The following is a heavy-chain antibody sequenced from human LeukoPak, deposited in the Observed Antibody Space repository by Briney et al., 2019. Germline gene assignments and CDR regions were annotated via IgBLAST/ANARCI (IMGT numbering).Heavy chain of an antibody. Sequence: PGGSLRLSCAASGFTFSSYSMNWVRQAPGKGLEWVSSISSSSSYIYYADSVKGRFTISRDNAKNSLYLEMNSLRAEDTAVYYCARVAARPYSGNYGPWGQGTLVTVSS. J-gene: IGHJ5*02. D-gene: IGHD1-26*01. CDR1: GFTFSSYS. CDR2: ISSSSSYI. V-gene: IGHV3-21*01. CDR3: ARVAARPYSGNYGP.